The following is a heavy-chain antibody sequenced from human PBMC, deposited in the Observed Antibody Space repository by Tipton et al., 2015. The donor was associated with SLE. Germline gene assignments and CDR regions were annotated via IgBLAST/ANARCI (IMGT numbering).Heavy chain of an antibody. V-gene: IGHV4-34*01. CDR2: INHSGST. CDR3: ASYIVVVPAEDAFDI. D-gene: IGHD2-2*01. CDR1: GGSFSGYY. J-gene: IGHJ3*02. Sequence: TLSLTCAVYGGSFSGYYWSWIRQPPGKGLEWIGEINHSGSTNYNPSLKSRVTISVDTSKNQFSLKLSSVTAADTAVYYCASYIVVVPAEDAFDIWGQGTMVTVSS.